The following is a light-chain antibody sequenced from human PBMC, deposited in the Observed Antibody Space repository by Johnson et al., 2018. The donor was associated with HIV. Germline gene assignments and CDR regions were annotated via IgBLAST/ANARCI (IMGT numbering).Light chain of an antibody. CDR3: GRWASSLSAYV. CDR1: TSNIGNNY. CDR2: DNN. Sequence: QSVLTQPPSVSAAPGQKVTISCSGSTSNIGNNYVSWYQQLPGTAPKLLIYDNNKRPSGIPDRFSGSKSGTSATLGITGLQTGDEADYYCGRWASSLSAYVFGTGTKVTVL. V-gene: IGLV1-51*01. J-gene: IGLJ1*01.